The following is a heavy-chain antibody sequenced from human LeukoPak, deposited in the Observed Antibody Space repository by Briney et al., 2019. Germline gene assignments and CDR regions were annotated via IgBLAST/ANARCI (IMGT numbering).Heavy chain of an antibody. V-gene: IGHV3-7*01. CDR1: GFTFSNYW. CDR3: ARDLQDGVPTGY. Sequence: PGGSLRLSCAASGFTFSNYWMTWVRQAPGKGLEWVGNIKKDGSEKYYVESLKGRSTISRDNVKNSLYLQMNSLRAEDTAVYYCARDLQDGVPTGYWGQGTLVIVS. CDR2: IKKDGSEK. D-gene: IGHD4-17*01. J-gene: IGHJ4*02.